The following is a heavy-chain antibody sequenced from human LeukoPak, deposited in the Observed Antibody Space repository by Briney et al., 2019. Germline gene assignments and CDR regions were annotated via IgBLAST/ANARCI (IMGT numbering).Heavy chain of an antibody. CDR3: ARDNSVGDNAWWFDP. D-gene: IGHD1-26*01. CDR2: INPTGGST. J-gene: IGHJ5*02. V-gene: IGHV1-46*01. Sequence: GAPVKVSCKASGYTCTSYYMHWERQAPGQALEWMGLINPTGGSTGYAQKFQGRVTMTRDMSTSTDYMELSSLRSEDTAIYYCARDNSVGDNAWWFDPWGQGTLVTVSS. CDR1: GYTCTSYY.